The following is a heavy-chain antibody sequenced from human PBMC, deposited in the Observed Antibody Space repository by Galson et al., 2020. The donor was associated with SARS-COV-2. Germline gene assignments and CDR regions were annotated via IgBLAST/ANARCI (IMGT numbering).Heavy chain of an antibody. CDR1: GGSISSGSYY. CDR2: IYTSGST. D-gene: IGHD1-7*01. Sequence: SETLSLTCTVSGGSISSGSYYWSWIRQPAGKRLEWIGRIYTSGSTNYNPSLKSRVTISVDTSKNQFSLKLSSVTAADTAVYYCARDHLDIWNYVSWFDPWGQGTLVTVSS. V-gene: IGHV4-61*02. CDR3: ARDHLDIWNYVSWFDP. J-gene: IGHJ5*02.